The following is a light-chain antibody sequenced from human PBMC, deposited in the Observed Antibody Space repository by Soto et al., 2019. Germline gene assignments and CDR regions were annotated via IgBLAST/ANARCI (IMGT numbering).Light chain of an antibody. CDR3: SSYAGSNNLV. J-gene: IGLJ2*01. Sequence: QSALTQPPSASGSPGQSVTISCIGTSSDVGGYNSVSWYQQHPGKVPRLMIYEVSKRPSGVPDRFSGSKSVNTASLTVSGLQAEDEADYYCSSYAGSNNLVFGGGTKVTVL. V-gene: IGLV2-8*01. CDR1: SSDVGGYNS. CDR2: EVS.